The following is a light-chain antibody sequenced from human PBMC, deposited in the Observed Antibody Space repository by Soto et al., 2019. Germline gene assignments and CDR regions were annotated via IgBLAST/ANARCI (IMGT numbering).Light chain of an antibody. Sequence: PSSLSASVRDRVTITCRASQAITNNLAWYQQKPGNPPKLLIYEESTLHSGVPSRFSGRKVGTQFILTIDSLQPEDLATYYCQQVKSYPRTFGGGTRLEI. CDR3: QQVKSYPRT. CDR2: EES. V-gene: IGKV1-9*01. CDR1: QAITNN. J-gene: IGKJ5*01.